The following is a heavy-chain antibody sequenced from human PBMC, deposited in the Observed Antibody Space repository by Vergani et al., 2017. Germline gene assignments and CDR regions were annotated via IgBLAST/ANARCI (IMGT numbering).Heavy chain of an antibody. CDR2: IYYSGST. CDR3: ARGNPLARWELLRLTSLNFDY. V-gene: IGHV4-59*01. J-gene: IGHJ4*02. Sequence: QVQLQESGPGLVKPSETLSLTCTVSGGSISSYYWSWIRQPPGKGLEWIGYIYYSGSTNDNPSLKSRVTISVDTSKNQFSLKLSSVTAAATAVYYCARGNPLARWELLRLTSLNFDYWGQGTLVTVSS. D-gene: IGHD1-26*01. CDR1: GGSISSYY.